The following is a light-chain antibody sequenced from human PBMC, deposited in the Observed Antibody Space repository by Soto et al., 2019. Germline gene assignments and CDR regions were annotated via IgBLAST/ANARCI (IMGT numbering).Light chain of an antibody. CDR1: SSDIGSYNR. J-gene: IGLJ2*01. CDR2: EVS. V-gene: IGLV2-18*02. Sequence: LPLPPSVSGSPGQSVTISCTGTSSDIGSYNRVSWYQQPPGTAPKLIIYEVSNRPSGIPDRFSGSKSGNTASLTISGLQADDEADYYCASYTTSITVVFGGGTKLTVL. CDR3: ASYTTSITVV.